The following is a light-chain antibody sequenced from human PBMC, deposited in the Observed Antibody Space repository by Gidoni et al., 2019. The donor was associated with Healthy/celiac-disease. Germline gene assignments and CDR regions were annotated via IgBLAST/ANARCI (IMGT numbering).Light chain of an antibody. J-gene: IGKJ1*01. V-gene: IGKV1-12*01. Sequence: DIQMTQSPSSVSASVGVRVTITCRASQGISSWLAWSQQKPGEAPKLLIYAASSLQSGVPSRISGSGSGTDFTLTISSLQPEDFATYYCQQANSFPWTFGQGTKVEIK. CDR1: QGISSW. CDR3: QQANSFPWT. CDR2: AAS.